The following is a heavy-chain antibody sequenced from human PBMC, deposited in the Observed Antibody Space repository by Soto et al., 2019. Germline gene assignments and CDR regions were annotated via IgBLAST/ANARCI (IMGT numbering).Heavy chain of an antibody. D-gene: IGHD4-17*01. V-gene: IGHV4-61*01. CDR2: IYCSGST. J-gene: IGHJ6*02. CDR3: ARDFQTHYGDYDYGMDV. CDR1: GGSVSSGSYY. Sequence: QVQLQESGPGLVKPSETLSLTCTVSGGSVSSGSYYWSWIRQPPGKGLEWIGYIYCSGSTNYNPSLKSRVTISVDTSKNQFSLKLSSVTAADTAVYYCARDFQTHYGDYDYGMDVWGQGTTVTVSS.